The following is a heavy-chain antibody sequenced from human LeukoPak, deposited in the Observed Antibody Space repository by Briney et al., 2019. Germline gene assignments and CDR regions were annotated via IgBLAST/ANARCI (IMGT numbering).Heavy chain of an antibody. CDR2: ISSSSSYI. J-gene: IGHJ6*03. CDR1: GFTFSSYS. V-gene: IGHV3-21*01. D-gene: IGHD3/OR15-3a*01. Sequence: PGGSLRLSCAASGFTFSSYSMNWVRQAPGKGLEWASSISSSSSYIYYADSVKGRFTISRDNSKNTLYLQMNSLRAEDTAVYYCAKGSKAVIFTRDHYMDVWGKGSTVTISS. CDR3: AKGSKAVIFTRDHYMDV.